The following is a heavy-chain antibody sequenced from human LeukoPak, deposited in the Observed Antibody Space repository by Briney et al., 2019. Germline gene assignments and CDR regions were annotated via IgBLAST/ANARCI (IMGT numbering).Heavy chain of an antibody. CDR3: GRERRQIYYRVDV. CDR1: GFSFSIYS. J-gene: IGHJ6*02. CDR2: ISDSGRVT. Sequence: GGSLRLSCAASGFSFSIYSMNWVRQAPGKGLEWVSFISDSGRVTYYADSVKGRFTISRDTATNSLYLQMNSLRAEHTAVYYCGRERRQIYYRVDVWGQGTTVTVCS. V-gene: IGHV3-48*01.